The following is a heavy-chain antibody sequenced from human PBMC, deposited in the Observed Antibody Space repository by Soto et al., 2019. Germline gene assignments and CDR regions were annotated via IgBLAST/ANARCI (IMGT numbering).Heavy chain of an antibody. Sequence: AQLVQSGPEVKEPGASVRVSCKASGYTFINYNIFWVRQAPGQGLEWMGWISTSNGDTNYAQNFQGRVTMTTHTSMNTASVELRSLRYDDTPIYYCARDITGATGDSWGRGSLVSVS. J-gene: IGHJ4*02. D-gene: IGHD1-26*01. CDR2: ISTSNGDT. CDR1: GYTFINYN. V-gene: IGHV1-18*01. CDR3: ARDITGATGDS.